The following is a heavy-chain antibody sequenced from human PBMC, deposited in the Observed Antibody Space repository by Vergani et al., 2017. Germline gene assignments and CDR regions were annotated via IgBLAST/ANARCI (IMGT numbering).Heavy chain of an antibody. CDR2: INSDGSST. CDR3: ARGNGSGSFRPYYYYYYMDV. J-gene: IGHJ6*03. Sequence: EVQLLESGGGLVQPGGSLRLSCAASGFTFSSYWMHWVRQAPGKGLVWVSRINSDGSSTSYADSVKGRFTISRDNAKNTLYLQMNSLRAEDTAVYYCARGNGSGSFRPYYYYYYMDVWGKGTTVTVSS. D-gene: IGHD3-10*01. V-gene: IGHV3-74*02. CDR1: GFTFSSYW.